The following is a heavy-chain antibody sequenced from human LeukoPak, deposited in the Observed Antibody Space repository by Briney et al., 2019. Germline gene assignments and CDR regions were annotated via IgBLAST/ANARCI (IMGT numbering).Heavy chain of an antibody. D-gene: IGHD2-2*01. Sequence: SETLSLTCAVSGYSISNGYYWGWIRQPPGKGLGFIASIYRSGSTYFNPSLRSRVTISLDTSKNQFSLKLSSVTAADTAVYYCATQVVPAAIPDAFDIWGQGTMVTVSS. CDR2: IYRSGST. V-gene: IGHV4-38-2*01. J-gene: IGHJ3*02. CDR3: ATQVVPAAIPDAFDI. CDR1: GYSISNGYY.